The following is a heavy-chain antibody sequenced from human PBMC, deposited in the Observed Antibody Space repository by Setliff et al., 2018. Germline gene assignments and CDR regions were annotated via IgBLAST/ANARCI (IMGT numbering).Heavy chain of an antibody. V-gene: IGHV3-20*04. CDR3: ARVGATAQVIDY. D-gene: IGHD5-12*01. CDR1: GFTFDVSG. Sequence: PGGSLRLSCGTSGFTFDVSGMSWVRQAPGKGLEWVSSINWSGGSRAYADSVKGRFTISRDNAKNTLYLQMNSLRAEDTAVYYCARVGATAQVIDYWGQGTLVTVSS. J-gene: IGHJ4*02. CDR2: INWSGGSR.